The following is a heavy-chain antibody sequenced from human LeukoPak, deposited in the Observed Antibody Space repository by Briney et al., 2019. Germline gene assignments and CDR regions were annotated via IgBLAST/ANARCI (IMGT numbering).Heavy chain of an antibody. CDR3: AKDRMGVVAATFWFDP. J-gene: IGHJ5*02. Sequence: GGSLRLSCAASGFTFSSYAMSWVRQAPGKGLASVSAISGSGGSTYYAYSVKGRFTISRDNSKNTLYLQMNSLRAEDTAVYYCAKDRMGVVAATFWFDPWGQGTLVTVSS. V-gene: IGHV3-23*01. D-gene: IGHD2-15*01. CDR2: ISGSGGST. CDR1: GFTFSSYA.